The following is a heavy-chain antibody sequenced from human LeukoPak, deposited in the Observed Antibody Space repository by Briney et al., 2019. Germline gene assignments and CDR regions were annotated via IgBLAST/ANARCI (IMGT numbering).Heavy chain of an antibody. V-gene: IGHV3-21*01. Sequence: GGSLRLSCAASGFTFSSYTLNWVRQAPGKGLEWVSSISSAGGYIYYADSVKGRFTISRDNAKNSLYLQMNSLRAVDTAVYYCARVVDAFDIWGQGTMVTVSS. J-gene: IGHJ3*02. CDR1: GFTFSSYT. CDR2: ISSAGGYI. CDR3: ARVVDAFDI.